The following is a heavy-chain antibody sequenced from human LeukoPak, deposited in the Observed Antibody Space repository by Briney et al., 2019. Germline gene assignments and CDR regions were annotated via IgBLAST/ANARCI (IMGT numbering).Heavy chain of an antibody. CDR2: ISGSGGST. D-gene: IGHD3-16*01. CDR3: AKDAYDYVWGSSAFDI. V-gene: IGHV3-23*01. Sequence: QPGGSLRLSCAASGFTFSSYAMSWVRQAPGKGLEWVSAISGSGGSTYYADSVKGRFTISRDNSKNTLYLQMNSLRAEDTAVYYCAKDAYDYVWGSSAFDIWGQGTMVTVSS. CDR1: GFTFSSYA. J-gene: IGHJ3*02.